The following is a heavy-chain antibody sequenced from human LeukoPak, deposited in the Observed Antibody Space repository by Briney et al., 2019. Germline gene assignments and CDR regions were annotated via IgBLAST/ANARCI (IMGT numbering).Heavy chain of an antibody. CDR1: GGSISSSSYY. CDR2: IYYSGST. CDR3: ARDLIVVVPAAIVRVNYYYYYMDV. Sequence: TSETLSLTCTVSGGSISSSSYYWGWIRQPPGKGLEWIGSIYYSGSTYYNPSLKSRVPISVARTQNQFSLELSSVTAAGTTVYYCARDLIVVVPAAIVRVNYYYYYMDVWGKGTTVTVSS. J-gene: IGHJ6*03. D-gene: IGHD2-2*01. V-gene: IGHV4-39*07.